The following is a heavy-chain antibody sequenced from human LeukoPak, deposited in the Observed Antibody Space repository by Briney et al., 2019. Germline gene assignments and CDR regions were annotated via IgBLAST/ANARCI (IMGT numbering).Heavy chain of an antibody. J-gene: IGHJ5*02. V-gene: IGHV4-34*01. CDR2: INHSGST. Sequence: PSETLSLTCAVYGGSFSGYYWSWIRQPPGKGLEWIGEINHSGSTNYNPSLKSRVTISVDTSKNQFSLKLSSVTAADTAVYYCARVYYYDSSGYSSWGQGTLVTVSS. CDR1: GGSFSGYY. D-gene: IGHD3-22*01. CDR3: ARVYYYDSSGYSS.